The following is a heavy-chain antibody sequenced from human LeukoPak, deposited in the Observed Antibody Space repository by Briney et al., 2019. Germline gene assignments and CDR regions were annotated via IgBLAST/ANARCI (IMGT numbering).Heavy chain of an antibody. Sequence: PGGSLRLSCAASGFTFSSYAMHWVRQAPGKGLEYVSAISSNGGSTYYANSVKGRFTISRDNSKNTLYLQMGSLRAEDMAVYYCARDQESGIAAALFHWGQGTLVTVSS. CDR1: GFTFSSYA. CDR2: ISSNGGST. V-gene: IGHV3-64*01. D-gene: IGHD6-13*01. J-gene: IGHJ4*02. CDR3: ARDQESGIAAALFH.